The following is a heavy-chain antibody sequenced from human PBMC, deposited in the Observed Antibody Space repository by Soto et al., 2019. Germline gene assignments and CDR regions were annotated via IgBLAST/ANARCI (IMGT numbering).Heavy chain of an antibody. V-gene: IGHV5-51*01. CDR2: IYPGDSDT. CDR3: ARPLRGRRNGSLRAFDI. D-gene: IGHD3-10*01. CDR1: GYSFTSYW. Sequence: AGESLKISCKGSGYSFTSYWIGWVRQMPGKGLEWMGIIYPGDSDTRYSPSFQGQVTISADKSISTAYLQWSSLKASDTAMYSCARPLRGRRNGSLRAFDIRGQGTMVTVSS. J-gene: IGHJ3*02.